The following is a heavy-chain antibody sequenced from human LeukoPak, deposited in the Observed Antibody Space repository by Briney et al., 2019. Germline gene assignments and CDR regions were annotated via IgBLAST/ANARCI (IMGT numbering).Heavy chain of an antibody. CDR3: AKDLGYSSGFGFDY. CDR2: ISGSGGST. J-gene: IGHJ4*02. CDR1: GFTFSSYA. V-gene: IGHV3-23*01. D-gene: IGHD6-19*01. Sequence: GRSLRLSCAASGFTFSSYAMSWVRQAPGKGLEWVSAISGSGGSTYYADSVKGRFTISRDNSKNTLYLQMNSLRAEDTAVYYCAKDLGYSSGFGFDYWGQGTLVTVSS.